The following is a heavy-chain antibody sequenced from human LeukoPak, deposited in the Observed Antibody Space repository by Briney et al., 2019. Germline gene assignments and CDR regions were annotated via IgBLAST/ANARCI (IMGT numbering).Heavy chain of an antibody. J-gene: IGHJ6*03. Sequence: SETLSLTCTVSGGSISSGGYYWSWIRQHPGKGLEWIGYIYYSGSTYYNPSLKSRVTISVDTSKNQFSLKLSSVTAADTAVYYCARDLEDWAGDRYYYMDVWGKGTTVTVSS. CDR1: GGSISSGGYY. CDR3: ARDLEDWAGDRYYYMDV. CDR2: IYYSGST. V-gene: IGHV4-31*03. D-gene: IGHD7-27*01.